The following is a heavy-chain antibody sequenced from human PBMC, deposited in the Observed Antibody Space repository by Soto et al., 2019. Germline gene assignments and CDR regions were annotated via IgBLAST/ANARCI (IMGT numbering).Heavy chain of an antibody. J-gene: IGHJ4*02. D-gene: IGHD3-3*01. CDR3: AKESLITIFGVALSHDY. V-gene: IGHV3-23*01. CDR2: ISGSGGST. CDR1: GFTFSSYA. Sequence: PGGSLRLSCAASGFTFSSYAMSWVRQAPGKGLEWVSAISGSGGSTYYADSVKGRFTISRDNSKNTLYLQMNSLRAEDTAVYYCAKESLITIFGVALSHDYWGQGTLVPVSS.